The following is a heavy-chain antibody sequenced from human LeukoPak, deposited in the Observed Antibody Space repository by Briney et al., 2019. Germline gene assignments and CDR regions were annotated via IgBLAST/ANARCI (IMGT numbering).Heavy chain of an antibody. CDR3: ARVAYGGNSCFDY. Sequence: SVKVSCKASGGTFSSYAISWVRQAPGQGLEWMGGIIPIFGTANYAQKFRGRVTITADESTSTAYMELSSLRSEDTAVYYCARVAYGGNSCFDYWGQGTLVTVSS. J-gene: IGHJ4*02. CDR1: GGTFSSYA. CDR2: IIPIFGTA. D-gene: IGHD4-23*01. V-gene: IGHV1-69*13.